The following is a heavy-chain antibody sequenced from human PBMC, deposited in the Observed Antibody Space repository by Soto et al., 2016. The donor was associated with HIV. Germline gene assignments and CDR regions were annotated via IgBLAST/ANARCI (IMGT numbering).Heavy chain of an antibody. V-gene: IGHV3-33*01. D-gene: IGHD6-19*01. J-gene: IGHJ1*01. Sequence: VQLVESGGGVVQPGKSLRLSCAASGFTFSNYGIHWVRQAPGKGLEWVAVIWYDGSHKDYADSVKGRFTISRDNAKNTLYLQMNSLRVEDTAMYYCARDAAVSGHPRGDFQHWARAPGHRLL. CDR1: GFTFSNYG. CDR3: ARDAAVSGHPRGDFQH. CDR2: IWYDGSHK.